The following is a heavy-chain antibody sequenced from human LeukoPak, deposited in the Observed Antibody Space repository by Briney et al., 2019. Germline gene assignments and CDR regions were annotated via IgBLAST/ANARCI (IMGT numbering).Heavy chain of an antibody. CDR1: GGSINNYY. V-gene: IGHV4-59*08. CDR3: ARLSRGESLGFDY. D-gene: IGHD3-10*01. Sequence: SETLSLTCTVSGGSINNYYWSWIRQPSGKGLEWIGYIYYSGSTNYNPSLKSRVTISVDTSKNQFSLNLNSVTAADTAVYYCARLSRGESLGFDYWGQGTLVTVSS. J-gene: IGHJ4*02. CDR2: IYYSGST.